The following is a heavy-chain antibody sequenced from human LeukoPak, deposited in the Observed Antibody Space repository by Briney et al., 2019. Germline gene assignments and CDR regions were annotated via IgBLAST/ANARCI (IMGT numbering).Heavy chain of an antibody. Sequence: PGRALRLSCAASGFTFSSYAMHWVRQAPGRGLEWVAVISYDGNNKYYGDSVKGRFPTSRDNPKTPPYLQMNSLRAEDAAVYYGARVRYGDYGVSAYWGQRTLVTVSS. J-gene: IGHJ4*02. D-gene: IGHD4-17*01. CDR1: GFTFSSYA. CDR3: ARVRYGDYGVSAY. V-gene: IGHV3-30-3*01. CDR2: ISYDGNNK.